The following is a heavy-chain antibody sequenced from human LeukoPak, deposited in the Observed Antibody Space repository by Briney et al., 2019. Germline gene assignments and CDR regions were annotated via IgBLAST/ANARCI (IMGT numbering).Heavy chain of an antibody. CDR1: RFTFRNYG. CDR3: AKDYHRNGATFPGH. Sequence: PGGSLRLSCAASRFTFRNYGIHWLRQAPGKGLEWLTLISYDGSNQFYADSVKGRLTISRDNSKGTLYLQMHGLRPEDTAVYFCAKDYHRNGATFPGHWGQGTLVTVSS. D-gene: IGHD1-14*01. J-gene: IGHJ4*02. CDR2: ISYDGSNQ. V-gene: IGHV3-30*18.